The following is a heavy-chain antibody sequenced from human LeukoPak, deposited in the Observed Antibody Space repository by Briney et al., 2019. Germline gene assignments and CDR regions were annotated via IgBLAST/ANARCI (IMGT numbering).Heavy chain of an antibody. Sequence: GGSLRLSCAASGFTFHQYAIHWVRQVPGKGLEWVSGISWNSGSICYADSVKGRFTISRDNAKNSLYLQMNSLRAEDRSVYYCAKDKDPLYSGYDWDLDFWGQGTLVIVSS. CDR1: GFTFHQYA. J-gene: IGHJ4*02. CDR2: ISWNSGSI. V-gene: IGHV3-9*01. CDR3: AKDKDPLYSGYDWDLDF. D-gene: IGHD5-12*01.